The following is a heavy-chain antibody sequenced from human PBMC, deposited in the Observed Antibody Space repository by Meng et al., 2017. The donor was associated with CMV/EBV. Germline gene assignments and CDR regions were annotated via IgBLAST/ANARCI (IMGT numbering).Heavy chain of an antibody. Sequence: GGSLRLSCAASGFTFSSYSMNWVRQAPGKGLEWVSSISSSSSSYIYYADSVKGRFTISRDNAKNSLYLQMNSLRAEDTAVYYCARYAGATFAYYYYGMDVWGQGTTVTVSS. CDR3: ARYAGATFAYYYYGMDV. V-gene: IGHV3-21*01. D-gene: IGHD1-26*01. J-gene: IGHJ6*02. CDR1: GFTFSSYS. CDR2: ISSSSSSYI.